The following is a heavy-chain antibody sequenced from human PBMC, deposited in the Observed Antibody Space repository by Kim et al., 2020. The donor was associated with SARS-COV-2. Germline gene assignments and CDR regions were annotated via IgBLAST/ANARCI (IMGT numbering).Heavy chain of an antibody. V-gene: IGHV4-34*01. CDR3: ARCHSSSSGYGMDV. CDR2: INHSGST. CDR1: GGSFSGYY. Sequence: SETLSLTCAVYGGSFSGYYLSWIRQPPGKGLEWIGEINHSGSTNYNPSLKSRVTISVNTSKNPFSLKLSSVTSADTAVYYCARCHSSSSGYGMDVCGQGTTLTVSS. D-gene: IGHD6-6*01. J-gene: IGHJ6*02.